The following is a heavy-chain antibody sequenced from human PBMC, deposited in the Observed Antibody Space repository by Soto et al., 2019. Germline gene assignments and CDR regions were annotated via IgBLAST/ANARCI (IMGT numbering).Heavy chain of an antibody. CDR1: GFTFSSYA. CDR2: ITGIGSGGDT. V-gene: IGHV3-23*01. Sequence: PGGSLRLSCAASGFTFSSYAMSWVRQAPGKGLEWASTITGIGSGGDTFYADSVKGRFTVSRDNAKNTLYLQMNSLRAEDTAVYYCAKLDGYIYYFDHWGQGTLVTVSS. D-gene: IGHD5-12*01. CDR3: AKLDGYIYYFDH. J-gene: IGHJ4*02.